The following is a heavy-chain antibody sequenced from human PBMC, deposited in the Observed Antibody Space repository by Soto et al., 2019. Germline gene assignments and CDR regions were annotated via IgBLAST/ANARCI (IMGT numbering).Heavy chain of an antibody. J-gene: IGHJ6*04. CDR2: ISYDGSNK. V-gene: IGHV3-30*03. Sequence: QVQLVESGGGVVQPGRSLRLSCAASGFTLRSYGMHWVRQAPGKGLEWVAVISYDGSNKYYADSVKGRFTISRDNSKNPLCLQMNRLRAEDTAVYYCARDRLASGYYVYYYYGMDVWGKVTTVTVSS. CDR1: GFTLRSYG. D-gene: IGHD3-3*01. CDR3: ARDRLASGYYVYYYYGMDV.